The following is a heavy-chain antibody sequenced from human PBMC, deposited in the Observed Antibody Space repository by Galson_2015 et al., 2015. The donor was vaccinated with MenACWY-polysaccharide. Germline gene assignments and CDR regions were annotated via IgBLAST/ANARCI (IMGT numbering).Heavy chain of an antibody. CDR3: AKDSDQLPYRGADY. V-gene: IGHV3-23*01. Sequence: SLRLSCAASGFTFSSYAMSWVRQAPGKGLEWVSAISGSGGSTYYADSVKGRFTISRDNSKNTLYLQMNSLRAEDTAVYYCAKDSDQLPYRGADYWGQGTLVTVSS. CDR2: ISGSGGST. J-gene: IGHJ4*02. D-gene: IGHD2-2*01. CDR1: GFTFSSYA.